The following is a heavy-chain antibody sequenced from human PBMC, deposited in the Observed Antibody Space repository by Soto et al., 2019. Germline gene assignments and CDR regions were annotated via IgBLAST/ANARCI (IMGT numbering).Heavy chain of an antibody. D-gene: IGHD3-22*01. CDR3: ARHSTDYYDSSGYPNDAFDI. CDR2: IYYSGST. V-gene: IGHV4-39*01. J-gene: IGHJ3*02. CDR1: GGSISSSSYY. Sequence: SETLSLTCTVSGGSISSSSYYWGWIRQPPGKGLEWIGSIYYSGSTYYNPSLKSRVTISVDTSKNQFSLKLSSVTAADTAVYYCARHSTDYYDSSGYPNDAFDIWGQGTMVTVS.